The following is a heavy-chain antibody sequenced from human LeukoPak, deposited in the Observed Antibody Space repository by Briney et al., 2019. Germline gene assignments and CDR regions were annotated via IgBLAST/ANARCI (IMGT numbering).Heavy chain of an antibody. D-gene: IGHD3-10*02. CDR1: GFTFDDYT. CDR2: INRGGSTT. CDR3: AELGITMIGGV. V-gene: IGHV3-43D*04. J-gene: IGHJ6*04. Sequence: PGGSLRLSCEGSGFTFDDYTMHWVRQAPGKGLEWVSLINRGGSTTVYAESVKGRFTISRDNAKNSLYLQMNSLRAEDTAVYYCAELGITMIGGVWGKGTTVTISS.